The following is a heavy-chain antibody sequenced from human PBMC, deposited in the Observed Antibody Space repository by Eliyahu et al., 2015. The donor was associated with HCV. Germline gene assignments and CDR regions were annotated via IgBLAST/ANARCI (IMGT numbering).Heavy chain of an antibody. J-gene: IGHJ5*02. CDR1: GGSITTYY. V-gene: IGHV4-59*01. CDR3: ASGGGGIAVTGTGGWFDP. D-gene: IGHD6-19*01. CDR2: IHYSGST. Sequence: QVQLQESGPGLVKPSETLSLTCTVSGGSITTYYWSWIRQPPGRGLEWIGYIHYSGSTNYNPSLKSRVTISLDTSKNQFSLSLTSVTAADTAMYYCASGGGGIAVTGTGGWFDPWGQGTLVTVSS.